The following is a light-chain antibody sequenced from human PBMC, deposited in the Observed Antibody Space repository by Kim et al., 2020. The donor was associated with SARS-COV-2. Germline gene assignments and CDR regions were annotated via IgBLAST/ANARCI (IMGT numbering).Light chain of an antibody. Sequence: DIQLTQSPSFLSASVGDRVTITCRASQGISNALAWYQQRPGKAPTLLIYGASTLRSGVPSRFSGSGSGAEFSLTISSLQAEDFATYFCPRSNSFPRTFGQGTRLEIK. V-gene: IGKV1-9*01. CDR1: QGISNA. CDR2: GAS. CDR3: PRSNSFPRT. J-gene: IGKJ5*01.